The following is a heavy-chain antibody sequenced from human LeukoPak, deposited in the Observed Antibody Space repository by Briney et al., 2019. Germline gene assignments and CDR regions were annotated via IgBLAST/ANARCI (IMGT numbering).Heavy chain of an antibody. V-gene: IGHV4-59*08. CDR1: GGSISSYY. CDR3: ARHLRGDYSNSWFDP. D-gene: IGHD4-11*01. Sequence: PSETLSLTCTVSGGSISSYYWSWIRQPPGKGLEWIGYMYCSGITNYNPSLKSRVTISVDTSKNQFSLKLTSVTAADTALYYCARHLRGDYSNSWFDPWGQGTLVTVSS. J-gene: IGHJ5*02. CDR2: MYCSGIT.